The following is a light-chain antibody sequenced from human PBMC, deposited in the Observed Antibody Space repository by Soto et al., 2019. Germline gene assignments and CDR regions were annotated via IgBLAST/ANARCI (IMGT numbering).Light chain of an antibody. Sequence: EIVLTQSPDTLSLSPGERATLSCRASQSVSSNFFAWYQKKPGQAPRLLIHGVSSRATGTPDRFSGSGSETDFTLTISRLEPEDFAIYFCQQYGASPRTFGQGTKLEIK. V-gene: IGKV3-20*01. J-gene: IGKJ2*01. CDR3: QQYGASPRT. CDR2: GVS. CDR1: QSVSSNF.